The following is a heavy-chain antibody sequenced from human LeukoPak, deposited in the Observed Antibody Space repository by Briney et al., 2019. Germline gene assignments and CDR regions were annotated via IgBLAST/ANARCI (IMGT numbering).Heavy chain of an antibody. V-gene: IGHV1-2*02. CDR2: INPNSGGT. Sequence: GASVKVSCKASGYTFTGYYMHWVRQAPGQGLEWMGWINPNSGGTNYAQKFQGRVTMTRDTSISTAYMELSRLRSDDTAVYYCAREFVVVPAAMQGWFDPWGQGTPVTVSS. CDR3: AREFVVVPAAMQGWFDP. D-gene: IGHD2-2*01. CDR1: GYTFTGYY. J-gene: IGHJ5*02.